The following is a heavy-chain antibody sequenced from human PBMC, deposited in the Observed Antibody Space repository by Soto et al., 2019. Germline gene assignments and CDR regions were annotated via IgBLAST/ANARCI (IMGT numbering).Heavy chain of an antibody. CDR2: IDPSDSYT. J-gene: IGHJ6*02. CDR3: ARSSSYYYDSSGYYSAGI. V-gene: IGHV5-10-1*01. Sequence: PGESLKISCKGSGYSFTSYWISWVRQMPGKGLEWMGRIDPSDSYTNYSPSFQGHVTISADKSISTAYLQWSSLKASDTAMYYCARSSSYYYDSSGYYSAGIWAQGNTVTVSS. D-gene: IGHD3-22*01. CDR1: GYSFTSYW.